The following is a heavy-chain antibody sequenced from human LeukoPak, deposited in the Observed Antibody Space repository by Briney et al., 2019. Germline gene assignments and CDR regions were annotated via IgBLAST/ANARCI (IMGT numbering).Heavy chain of an antibody. CDR1: GFTFSSYS. CDR2: ISSSSSYI. CDR3: ARDNCSGGSCQYYFDY. V-gene: IGHV3-21*01. J-gene: IGHJ4*02. D-gene: IGHD2-15*01. Sequence: PGGSLRLSCAASGFTFSSYSMNWVRQAPGKGLEWVSSISSSSSYIYYADSVKGRLTISRDNAKNSLYLQMNSLRAEDTAVYYCARDNCSGGSCQYYFDYWGQGTLVTVSS.